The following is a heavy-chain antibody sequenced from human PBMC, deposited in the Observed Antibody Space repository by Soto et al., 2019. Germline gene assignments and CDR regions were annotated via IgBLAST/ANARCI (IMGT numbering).Heavy chain of an antibody. J-gene: IGHJ5*02. Sequence: QVQLVQSGAEVKKPGASVQVSCKDSGYTFTSYGISWVRQAPGQGLEWMGWISAYNGNTNYAQKLQGRVTMTTDTSTCTAYMELRSLSSDDTAVYYCASSTSPPRTGTSHCNCFDRWGQGSLVTVSS. CDR2: ISAYNGNT. CDR1: GYTFTSYG. V-gene: IGHV1-18*01. CDR3: ASSTSPPRTGTSHCNCFDR. D-gene: IGHD1-1*01.